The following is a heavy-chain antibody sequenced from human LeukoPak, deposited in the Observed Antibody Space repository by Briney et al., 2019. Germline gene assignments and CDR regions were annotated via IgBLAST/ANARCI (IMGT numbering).Heavy chain of an antibody. J-gene: IGHJ5*02. CDR1: GGSISSYY. CDR3: ARDLVAVYNWFDP. Sequence: SETLSLTCTVSGGSISSYYWSWIRQPAGKGLEWIGRIYTGGSTNYNPSLKSRVTMSLDTSKNQFSLKLTSVTAADTAVYYCARDLVAVYNWFDPWGQGTLVTVSS. V-gene: IGHV4-4*07. D-gene: IGHD2-15*01. CDR2: IYTGGST.